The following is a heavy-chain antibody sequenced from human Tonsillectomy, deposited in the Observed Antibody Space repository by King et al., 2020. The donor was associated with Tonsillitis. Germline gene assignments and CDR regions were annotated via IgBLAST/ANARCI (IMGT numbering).Heavy chain of an antibody. V-gene: IGHV3-33*05. D-gene: IGHD2-8*02. CDR1: GFTFSSYG. J-gene: IGHJ3*02. CDR2: ISFDGTNK. CDR3: AREPWGLVGLDAFDI. Sequence: VQLVESGGGVVQPGRSLRLSCAASGFTFSSYGMHWVRQAPGKGLEWVALISFDGTNKYYADSVKGRFIISRDNSKKMLYLQMNSLRAEDTAVYYCAREPWGLVGLDAFDIWGQGTMVTVSS.